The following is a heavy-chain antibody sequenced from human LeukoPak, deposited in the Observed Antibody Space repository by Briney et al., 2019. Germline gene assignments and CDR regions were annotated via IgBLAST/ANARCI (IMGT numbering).Heavy chain of an antibody. CDR1: GGSLTNYY. V-gene: IGHV4-4*09. CDR3: ARLNFRGGEALHFDS. D-gene: IGHD3-16*01. J-gene: IGHJ4*02. Sequence: SETLSLTCSVSGGSLTNYYWGWTRQPPGKGLKFIGYIHSDGTTNYDSSLQSRVAISLDTSKIQFSLRLYSVTAADTALYFCARLNFRGGEALHFDSWGQGTLVTVSS. CDR2: IHSDGTT.